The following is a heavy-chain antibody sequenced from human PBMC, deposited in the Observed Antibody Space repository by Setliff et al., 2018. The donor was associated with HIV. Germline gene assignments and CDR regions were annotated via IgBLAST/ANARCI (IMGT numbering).Heavy chain of an antibody. CDR2: IYYSGST. Sequence: SETLSLTCTVSGGSISSSSYYWGWIRQPPGKGLEWIGSIYYSGSTYYNPSLKSRVTISVDTSTNQFSLKLNSVTAADTAVYYCARVSAGKDYYDSSGYYSYSHYLDYWGQGTLVTVSS. CDR1: GGSISSSSYY. CDR3: ARVSAGKDYYDSSGYYSYSHYLDY. V-gene: IGHV4-39*07. J-gene: IGHJ4*02. D-gene: IGHD3-22*01.